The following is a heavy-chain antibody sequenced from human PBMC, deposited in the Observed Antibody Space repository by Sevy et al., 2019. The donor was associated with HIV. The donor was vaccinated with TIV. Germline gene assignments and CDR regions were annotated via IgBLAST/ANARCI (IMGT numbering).Heavy chain of an antibody. CDR1: GFTFGDYA. CDR3: TRVRQILDSSGYFDAFDI. J-gene: IGHJ3*02. Sequence: GGSLRLSCTASGFTFGDYAMSWFRQAPGKGLEWVGFIRSKAYCGTTEHAASVKGRFTISRDDSKSIAYLQMNSPKTEDTAVYYCTRVRQILDSSGYFDAFDIWGQGTMVTVSS. V-gene: IGHV3-49*03. CDR2: IRSKAYCGTT. D-gene: IGHD3-22*01.